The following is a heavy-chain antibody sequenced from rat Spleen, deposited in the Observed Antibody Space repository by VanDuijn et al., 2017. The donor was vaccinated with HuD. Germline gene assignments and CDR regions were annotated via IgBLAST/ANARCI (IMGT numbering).Heavy chain of an antibody. D-gene: IGHD1-12*02. J-gene: IGHJ4*01. CDR3: TRAHYDGSYYYYYVMDA. V-gene: IGHV5-31*01. CDR2: ITNTGGST. Sequence: EVQLVESGGGLVQPGRSLKLSCVASGFTFNNYWMTWIRQAPGKGLEWVASITNTGGSTDYPDSVKGRFTISRDNAKSTLYLQMNSLRSEDTATYYCTRAHYDGSYYYYYVMDAWGQGASVTVSS. CDR1: GFTFNNYW.